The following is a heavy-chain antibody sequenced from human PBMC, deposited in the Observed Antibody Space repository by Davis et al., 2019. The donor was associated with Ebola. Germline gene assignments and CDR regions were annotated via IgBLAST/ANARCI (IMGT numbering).Heavy chain of an antibody. J-gene: IGHJ6*02. CDR2: INHSGST. CDR3: ARGRLLWFGELFYYYYGMDV. Sequence: LRLSCTVSGGSISSYYWSWVRQPPGKGLEWIGEINHSGSTNYNPSLKSRVTISVDTSKNQFSLKLSSVTAADTAVYYCARGRLLWFGELFYYYYGMDVWGQGTTVTVSS. V-gene: IGHV4-34*01. CDR1: GGSISSYY. D-gene: IGHD3-10*01.